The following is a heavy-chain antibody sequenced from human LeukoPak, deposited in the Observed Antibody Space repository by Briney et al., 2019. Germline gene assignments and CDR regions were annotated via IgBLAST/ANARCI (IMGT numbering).Heavy chain of an antibody. Sequence: SETLSLTCTVSGGSISSYYWTWIRQPAGKGLEWIGRIYTSGSTNYNPSLRSRVTMSVDTSKNQFSLKLSSVTAADTAVYYCARPFGTFYRRGNWFDPWGQGTLVTVSS. V-gene: IGHV4-4*07. CDR3: ARPFGTFYRRGNWFDP. D-gene: IGHD2/OR15-2a*01. J-gene: IGHJ5*02. CDR2: IYTSGST. CDR1: GGSISSYY.